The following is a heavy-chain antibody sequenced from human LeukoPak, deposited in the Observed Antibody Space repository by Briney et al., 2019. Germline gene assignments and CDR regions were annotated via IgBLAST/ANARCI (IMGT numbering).Heavy chain of an antibody. V-gene: IGHV1-69*13. J-gene: IGHJ4*02. D-gene: IGHD3-22*01. Sequence: SVKVSCKASGGTFSSYAISWVRQAPGQGLEWMGGIIPIFGTANYAQKFQGRVTITADESTSTAYMELSSLRSEDTAVYYCARDGGDYDSSGYYALDYWGQGTLVTVSS. CDR1: GGTFSSYA. CDR3: ARDGGDYDSSGYYALDY. CDR2: IIPIFGTA.